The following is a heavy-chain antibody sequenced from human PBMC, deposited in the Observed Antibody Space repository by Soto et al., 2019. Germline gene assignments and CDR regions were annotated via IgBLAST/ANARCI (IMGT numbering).Heavy chain of an antibody. D-gene: IGHD3-10*01. CDR1: GGTFSSYA. CDR3: ARDIVRGVIPSDGFDP. J-gene: IGHJ5*02. Sequence: GASVKVSCKASGGTFSSYAISWVRQAPGQGLEWMGGIIPIFGTANYAQKFQGRVTITADKSTSTAYMELSSLRSEDTAVYYCARDIVRGVIPSDGFDPWGQGTPVTVSS. CDR2: IIPIFGTA. V-gene: IGHV1-69*06.